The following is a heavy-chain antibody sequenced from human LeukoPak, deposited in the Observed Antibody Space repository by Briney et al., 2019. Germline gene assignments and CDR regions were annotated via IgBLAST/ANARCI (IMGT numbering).Heavy chain of an antibody. CDR2: IYYSGRT. V-gene: IGHV4-59*01. CDR1: GGSISSYY. Sequence: SETLSLTCTVSGGSISSYYWSWIRQPPGKGLEWTGYIYYSGRTNYNPSLKSRVTISVDTSKNEISLKLSSVTAADTAFYYCARDVGGNSPRYYYGLDVWGQGTTVTVSS. D-gene: IGHD4-23*01. J-gene: IGHJ6*02. CDR3: ARDVGGNSPRYYYGLDV.